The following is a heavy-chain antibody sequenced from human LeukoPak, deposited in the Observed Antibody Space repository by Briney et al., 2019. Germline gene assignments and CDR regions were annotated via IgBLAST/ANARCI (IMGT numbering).Heavy chain of an antibody. CDR1: GDSFSNYW. V-gene: IGHV5-51*01. D-gene: IGHD2-15*01. CDR2: IYPGDFDT. J-gene: IGHJ4*02. Sequence: GESLKISCKGSGDSFSNYWIGWVRQMSGKGLEWMGIIYPGDFDTRYSPSFQGQVTISADKSISTAYLQWSSLKASDTAVYYCARLSCSGGGCYSNFDYWGQGTRVTVSS. CDR3: ARLSCSGGGCYSNFDY.